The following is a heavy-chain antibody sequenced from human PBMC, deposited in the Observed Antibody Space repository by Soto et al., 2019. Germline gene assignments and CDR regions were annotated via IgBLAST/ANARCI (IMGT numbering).Heavy chain of an antibody. Sequence: SEPLSLTCSVSGGSISVSYWSWIRQSPGKGLEWLGYVYYTGSTNYSPSLRSRVSISVDTSKNEFSLRLSSVTAADTAVYFCARSVAVPGAFHPWGQGTLVTVSS. V-gene: IGHV4-59*01. CDR1: GGSISVSY. J-gene: IGHJ5*02. D-gene: IGHD6-19*01. CDR3: ARSVAVPGAFHP. CDR2: VYYTGST.